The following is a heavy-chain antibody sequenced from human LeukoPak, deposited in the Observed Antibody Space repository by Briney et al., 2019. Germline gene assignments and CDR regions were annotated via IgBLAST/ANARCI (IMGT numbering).Heavy chain of an antibody. CDR1: GFTFSSYW. J-gene: IGHJ3*02. CDR2: IKQDGSET. CDR3: ARLNYYANKGPDAFDI. D-gene: IGHD3-10*01. V-gene: IGHV3-7*01. Sequence: GGSLRLSCAASGFTFSSYWMTWVRQAPGKGLECVANIKQDGSETYYVDSVKGRFTISRDDAKNSLYLQMNSLRTEDTAVYSCARLNYYANKGPDAFDIWGQGTLVTVSS.